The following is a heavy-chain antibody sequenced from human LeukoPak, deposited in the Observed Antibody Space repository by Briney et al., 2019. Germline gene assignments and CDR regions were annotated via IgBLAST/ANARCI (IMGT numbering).Heavy chain of an antibody. J-gene: IGHJ4*02. D-gene: IGHD6-13*01. CDR3: ARDPLYSSSWPFDY. Sequence: ASVKVSCKASGYTFTSYGISWVRQAPGQGLEWMGWISAYNGNTNYAQKLQGRVTMTADTSTSTAYMELRSLRSDATAVYYCARDPLYSSSWPFDYWGQGTLVTVSS. CDR2: ISAYNGNT. V-gene: IGHV1-18*01. CDR1: GYTFTSYG.